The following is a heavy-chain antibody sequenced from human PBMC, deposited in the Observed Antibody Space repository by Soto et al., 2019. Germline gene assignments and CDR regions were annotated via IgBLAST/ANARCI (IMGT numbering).Heavy chain of an antibody. CDR1: AFTFSTYW. CDR2: IKQDGSEK. V-gene: IGHV3-7*03. CDR3: ARGSTYYYDSSGYYIYYFDY. Sequence: GGSLRLSCAASAFTFSTYWMSWVRQAPGKGLEWVANIKQDGSEKYYVDSVKGRFTISRDNAKNSLYLQMNSLRAEDTAVYYCARGSTYYYDSSGYYIYYFDYWGLGTPVTVSS. D-gene: IGHD3-22*01. J-gene: IGHJ4*02.